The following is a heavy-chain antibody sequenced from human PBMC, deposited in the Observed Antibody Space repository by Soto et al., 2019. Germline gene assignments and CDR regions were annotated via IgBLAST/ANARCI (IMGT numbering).Heavy chain of an antibody. CDR2: INAGNGNT. CDR1: GYTLTSYV. Sequence: QVQLVQSGAEVKKPGASLKVSCRASGYTLTSYVLPWVRRPPGQRFERMGGINAGNGNTKQSQKSQGRVPITRDTSASTAYMELSSLRSEDTAVYYCASSAPPIDYWGQGTLVTVSS. V-gene: IGHV1-3*01. D-gene: IGHD6-19*01. J-gene: IGHJ4*02. CDR3: ASSAPPIDY.